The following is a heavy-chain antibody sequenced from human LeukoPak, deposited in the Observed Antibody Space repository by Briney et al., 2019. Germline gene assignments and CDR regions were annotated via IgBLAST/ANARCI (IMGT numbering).Heavy chain of an antibody. CDR3: ARVVVGGYDAEIFDY. V-gene: IGHV4-39*07. D-gene: IGHD5-12*01. J-gene: IGHJ4*02. CDR1: GGSISSNTYS. Sequence: SETLSLTCTVSGGSISSNTYSWGWIRQPPGTGLEWIGSIYYSGSTYYNPSLNSRVTISVATSKNQFSLKLSSVTAADTAVYYCARVVVGGYDAEIFDYWGQGTLVTVSS. CDR2: IYYSGST.